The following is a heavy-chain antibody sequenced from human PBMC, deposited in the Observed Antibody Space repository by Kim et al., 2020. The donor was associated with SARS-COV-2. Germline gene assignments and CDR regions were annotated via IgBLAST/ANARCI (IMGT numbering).Heavy chain of an antibody. V-gene: IGHV4-4*02. Sequence: SETLSLTCAVSGASITGVNWWNWVRQPPGKRLEWIGEVYYSGNTNYNPSLSSRVTISVDKSNNQFSLQLTSVTASDTAVYYCARGERYSGSGGYWLWRYWGQGILVTVSS. D-gene: IGHD3-10*01. CDR1: GASITGVNW. CDR2: VYYSGNT. CDR3: ARGERYSGSGGYWLWRY. J-gene: IGHJ4*02.